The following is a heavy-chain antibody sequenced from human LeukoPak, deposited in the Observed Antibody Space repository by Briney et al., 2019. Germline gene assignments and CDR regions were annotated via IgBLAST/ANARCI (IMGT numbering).Heavy chain of an antibody. V-gene: IGHV3-30*02. CDR1: GLAFRSYG. J-gene: IGHJ4*02. Sequence: GGSLRLSCTASGLAFRSYGMHWARQAPGKGLEWVSFMQYDGSQIYYADSVKGRFTISRDNSKNALYLQMNSLRPEDTAVYYCAGKAAAFYFDYWGKGTLVSVSS. CDR3: AGKAAAFYFDY. CDR2: MQYDGSQI. D-gene: IGHD6-13*01.